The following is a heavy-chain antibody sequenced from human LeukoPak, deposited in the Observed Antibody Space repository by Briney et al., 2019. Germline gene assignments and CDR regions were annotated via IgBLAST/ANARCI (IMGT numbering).Heavy chain of an antibody. CDR3: AARPPSGDYVPTFAY. V-gene: IGHV1-58*02. J-gene: IGHJ4*02. CDR2: IVLGSPNT. D-gene: IGHD4-17*01. Sequence: GTSVKVSCKASGFTFTSSAMQWVRQARGKRLEWKGWIVLGSPNTNYSQKFPERVTITSTMSTRTPYMELSSLTSEHTALYYCAARPPSGDYVPTFAYCGQGTLVTVSS. CDR1: GFTFTSSA.